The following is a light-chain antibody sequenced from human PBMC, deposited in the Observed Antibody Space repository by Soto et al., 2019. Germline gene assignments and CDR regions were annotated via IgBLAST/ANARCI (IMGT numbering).Light chain of an antibody. CDR3: QQYNNWPPYT. CDR2: GAS. J-gene: IGKJ2*01. V-gene: IGKV3-15*01. Sequence: EIVMTQSPATLSVSPGERATLSCSASQSVSSNLAWYQQKPGQAPRLLIYGASTRATGIPARFSGSGCGTEFTLTISSLQYEDFAVYYCQQYNNWPPYTFGQGTKLEIK. CDR1: QSVSSN.